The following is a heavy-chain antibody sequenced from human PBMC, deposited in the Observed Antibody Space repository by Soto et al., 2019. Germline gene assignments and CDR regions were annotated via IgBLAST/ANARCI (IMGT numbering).Heavy chain of an antibody. CDR1: GFTFSSYW. CDR2: INSDGSST. D-gene: IGHD3-3*01. V-gene: IGHV3-74*01. Sequence: GGSLRLSCAASGFTFSSYWMHWVRQAPGKGLVWVSRINSDGSSTSYADSVKGRFTISRDNAKNTLYRQMNSLRAEDTAVYYCARGKRGFDFWSGYYKTQADGDYYYYMDVWGKGTTVTVSS. CDR3: ARGKRGFDFWSGYYKTQADGDYYYYMDV. J-gene: IGHJ6*03.